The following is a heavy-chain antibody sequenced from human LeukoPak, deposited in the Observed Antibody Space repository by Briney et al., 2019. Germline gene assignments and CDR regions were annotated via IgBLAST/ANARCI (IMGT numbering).Heavy chain of an antibody. V-gene: IGHV3-15*07. J-gene: IGHJ4*02. D-gene: IGHD3-16*01. CDR2: IKSKTDPGTT. CDR3: AMGVGPDY. CDR1: GFSFGRAW. Sequence: GGSLRLSCAASGFSFGRAWMNWVRQAPGKGLQWVGRIKSKTDPGTTDYAAPVKGRFTISRDDSKNTLYLQMNSLKTEDTAVYYCAMGVGPDYWGQGTLVTVSS.